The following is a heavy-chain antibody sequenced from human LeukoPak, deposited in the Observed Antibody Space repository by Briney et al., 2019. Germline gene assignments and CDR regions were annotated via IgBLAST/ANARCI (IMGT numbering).Heavy chain of an antibody. J-gene: IGHJ4*02. CDR3: ARGRGVDY. CDR1: GGSFSGYY. D-gene: IGHD3-3*01. V-gene: IGHV4-34*01. Sequence: PSETLSLTCAVYGGSFSGYYWSWIRQPPGKGLEWIGEINHSGSTNYNPSLKSRVTISVDTSKNQFSLRLSSVTAADTAVYYCARGRGVDYWGQGTLVTVSS. CDR2: INHSGST.